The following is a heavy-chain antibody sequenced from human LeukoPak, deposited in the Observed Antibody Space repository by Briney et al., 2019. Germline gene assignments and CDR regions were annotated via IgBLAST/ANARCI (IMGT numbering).Heavy chain of an antibody. V-gene: IGHV4-59*01. J-gene: IGHJ4*02. CDR3: SSFSGTSRFEY. CDR2: IYYTGST. Sequence: PSETLSLTCTVSGGSISWYYWSWIRQPPGKGLEWIGYIYYTGSTNYNPSLKSRVTISVDTPRDDFSLELTSVTSAATGVYYLSSFSGTSRFEYWGQGILVTVSS. CDR1: GGSISWYY. D-gene: IGHD1-26*01.